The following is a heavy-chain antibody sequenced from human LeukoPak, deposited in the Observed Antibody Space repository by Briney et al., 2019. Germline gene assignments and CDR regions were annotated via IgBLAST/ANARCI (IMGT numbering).Heavy chain of an antibody. CDR3: ARGTYYSDSSGYSYYSYYYMDV. CDR1: GYSISSGYY. CDR2: IYHSGST. D-gene: IGHD3-22*01. Sequence: SETLSLTCTVSGYSISSGYYWGWIRQPPGKGLEWIGSIYHSGSTNYNPSLKSRVTISLDTSKNQFSLKLTSVTAADTAVYFCARGTYYSDSSGYSYYSYYYMDVWGKGTRSPSP. J-gene: IGHJ6*03. V-gene: IGHV4-38-2*02.